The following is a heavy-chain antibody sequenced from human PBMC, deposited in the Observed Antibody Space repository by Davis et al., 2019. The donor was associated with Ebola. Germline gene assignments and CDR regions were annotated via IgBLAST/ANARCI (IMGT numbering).Heavy chain of an antibody. CDR3: ARDTAGASRHFYYMDV. Sequence: PGGSLRLSCAASGFAFSSYELNWVRQAPGKGLEWVAYLRHDDRVEYYADSVKGRFTISRDNSKNTLYLQVNSLRVDDTGLYYCARDTAGASRHFYYMDVWGQGTTVTVSS. D-gene: IGHD2-21*02. V-gene: IGHV3-30*02. CDR2: LRHDDRVE. CDR1: GFAFSSYE. J-gene: IGHJ6*03.